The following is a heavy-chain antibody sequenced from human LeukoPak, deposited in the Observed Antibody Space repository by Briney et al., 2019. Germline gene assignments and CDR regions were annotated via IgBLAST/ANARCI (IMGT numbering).Heavy chain of an antibody. CDR1: GFTFSTYC. V-gene: IGHV3-74*01. CDR3: ARGRPHGNDY. CDR2: IASDGSST. Sequence: GGSLRLSCAASGFTFSTYCMHWVRQAPGKGLVWVSRIASDGSSTTYADSVKGRFSISRDNAKNTLYLQMNSLRVEDTAVYYCARGRPHGNDYWGQGTLVTVSS. J-gene: IGHJ4*02. D-gene: IGHD4-23*01.